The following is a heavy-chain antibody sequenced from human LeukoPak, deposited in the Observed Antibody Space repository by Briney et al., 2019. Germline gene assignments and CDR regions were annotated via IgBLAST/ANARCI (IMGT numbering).Heavy chain of an antibody. V-gene: IGHV4-59*12. Sequence: PSETLSLTCTVSGCSITGYHWSWIRQPPGKGLEWIGYIYSSGSTEYKPSLKSRATILADTSKNQFSLKLSSVTAADTAVYYCARMREIAATGISGGDYWGQGTLVTVSS. CDR1: GCSITGYH. J-gene: IGHJ4*02. D-gene: IGHD6-13*01. CDR3: ARMREIAATGISGGDY. CDR2: IYSSGST.